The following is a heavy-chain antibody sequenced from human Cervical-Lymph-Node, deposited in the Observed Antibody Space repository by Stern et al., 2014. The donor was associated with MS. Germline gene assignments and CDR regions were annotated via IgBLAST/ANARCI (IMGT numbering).Heavy chain of an antibody. Sequence: EVQLVESGAEVNQPGASLKLSCTASGYSFNRYWIVWVRQMPGQRLEWLGVIYPGDANTRYSPSVQGQVTISADKSTGTACLQWSSLKAPDTAMYYCARHVGSSAWPSHFDDWGQGTLVTVSS. J-gene: IGHJ4*02. V-gene: IGHV5-51*01. CDR1: GYSFNRYW. CDR3: ARHVGSSAWPSHFDD. CDR2: IYPGDANT. D-gene: IGHD6-25*01.